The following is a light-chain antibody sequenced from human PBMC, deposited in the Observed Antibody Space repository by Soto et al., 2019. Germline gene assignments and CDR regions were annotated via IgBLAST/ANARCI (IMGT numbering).Light chain of an antibody. CDR1: RSNIGNNYV. Sequence: QSVLTQPPSVSAPPGQKVTISCSGSRSNIGNNYVSWYQQLPGTAPKLVIFGNRNRPSGVPERFSGSKSGTSASLAITGLQAEDEADYYCQAYDYSLTAFVFGGGTKLTVL. CDR2: GNR. CDR3: QAYDYSLTAFV. J-gene: IGLJ3*02. V-gene: IGLV1-40*01.